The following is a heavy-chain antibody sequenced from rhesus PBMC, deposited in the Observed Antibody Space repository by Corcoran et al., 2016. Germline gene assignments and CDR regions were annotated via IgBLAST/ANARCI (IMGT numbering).Heavy chain of an antibody. CDR2: IYPGDSDT. Sequence: EVQLVQSGAEVKRPGESLRISCKTSGYSFTSSWISWVRRRPGKGREWMGSIYPGDSDTRYSPSFQGQVTISADKSISTTYLQWSSLKASDTATYYCANQGGAVFDYWGQGVLVTVSS. D-gene: IGHD1-44*02. CDR1: GYSFTSSW. J-gene: IGHJ4*01. CDR3: ANQGGAVFDY. V-gene: IGHV5S1*01.